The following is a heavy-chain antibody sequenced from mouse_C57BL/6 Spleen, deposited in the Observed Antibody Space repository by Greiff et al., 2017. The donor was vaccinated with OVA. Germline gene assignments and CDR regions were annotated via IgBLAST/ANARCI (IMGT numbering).Heavy chain of an antibody. V-gene: IGHV1-64*01. J-gene: IGHJ4*01. CDR2: IHPNSGST. CDR1: GYTFTSYW. CDR3: ARPPVYGSSYYAMDY. Sequence: QVQLQQPGAELVKPGASVKLSCKASGYTFTSYWMHWVKQRPGQGLEWIGMIHPNSGSTNYNEKFKSKATLTVDKSSSTAYMQLSSLSSEDSAVYYCARPPVYGSSYYAMDYWGQGTSVTVSS. D-gene: IGHD1-1*01.